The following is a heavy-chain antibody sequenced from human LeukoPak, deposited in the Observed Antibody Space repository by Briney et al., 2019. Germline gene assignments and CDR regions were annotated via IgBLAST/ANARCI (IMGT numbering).Heavy chain of an antibody. V-gene: IGHV4-4*07. CDR2: IYTRGST. CDR3: ARDPRREPLGGDAFDV. Sequence: SETLSLTCTVSGGSISFYYWNWVRQPAGKGLEWIGRIYTRGSTVYNPSLNSRVTISVDNSKNQFSLNLTSVTAADTAVYYCARDPRREPLGGDAFDVWGQGTMVTVSS. J-gene: IGHJ3*01. CDR1: GGSISFYY. D-gene: IGHD1-26*01.